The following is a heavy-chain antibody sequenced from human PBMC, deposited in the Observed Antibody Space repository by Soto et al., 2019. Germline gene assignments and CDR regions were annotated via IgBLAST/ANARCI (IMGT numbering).Heavy chain of an antibody. CDR1: GFTFSSYA. CDR2: IRGSGGST. V-gene: IGHV3-23*01. J-gene: IGHJ6*03. CDR3: AKETWLVGGFSYYYMDV. Sequence: GGSLRLSCAASGFTFSSYAMSWVRQAPGKGLEWVSAIRGSGGSTYYADSVKGRFTISRDNSKNTLYLKMNSLGAEDTAVYYCAKETWLVGGFSYYYMDVWGKGTTVTVSS. D-gene: IGHD6-19*01.